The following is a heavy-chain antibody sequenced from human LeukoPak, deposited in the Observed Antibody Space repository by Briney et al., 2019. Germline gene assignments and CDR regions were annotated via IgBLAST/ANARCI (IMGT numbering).Heavy chain of an antibody. CDR1: GFTFSNYW. D-gene: IGHD2-2*01. CDR2: IKHAGSEK. V-gene: IGHV3-7*01. J-gene: IGHJ4*02. CDR3: ARDTAGVIVVVPAAVDY. Sequence: GGSLRLSCAASGFTFSNYWMNWVRQAPGKGLEWVANIKHAGSEKYYVDSVKGRFTISRDNAKNSLYLQMNSLRGEDTAVYYCARDTAGVIVVVPAAVDYWGQGTLVTVSS.